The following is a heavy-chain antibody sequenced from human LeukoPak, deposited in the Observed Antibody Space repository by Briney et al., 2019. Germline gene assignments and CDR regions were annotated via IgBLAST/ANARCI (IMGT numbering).Heavy chain of an antibody. D-gene: IGHD1-26*01. Sequence: GGSLRLSCAASGFTFSNYSMNWVRQAPGKGLEWVSSISSSSSYIYYADSVKGRFTISRDNAKNSLYLQMNSLRAEDTAVYYCARVSYVGWFDRWGQGTLVTVSS. CDR2: ISSSSSYI. J-gene: IGHJ5*02. CDR3: ARVSYVGWFDR. V-gene: IGHV3-21*01. CDR1: GFTFSNYS.